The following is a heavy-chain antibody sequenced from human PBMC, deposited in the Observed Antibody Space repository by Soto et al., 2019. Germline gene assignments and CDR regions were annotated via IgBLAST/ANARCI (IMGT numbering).Heavy chain of an antibody. CDR2: IKEDGSEK. CDR3: ARGDGKQLGSLAGRYYYYKMDV. J-gene: IGHJ6*02. D-gene: IGHD1-1*01. V-gene: IGHV3-7*03. CDR1: ASTFSSHW. Sequence: GGSLRLSCVASASTFSSHWMTWVRQAPGQGLEWVANIKEDGSEKYYVDSVKGRFTISRDNDKKSLYLQMSSLRAEDTAVYYCARGDGKQLGSLAGRYYYYKMDVWGQGTAVTGSS.